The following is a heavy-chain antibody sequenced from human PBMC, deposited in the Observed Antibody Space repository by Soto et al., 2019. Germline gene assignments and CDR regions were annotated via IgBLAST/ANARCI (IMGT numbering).Heavy chain of an antibody. Sequence: QVQLQESGPGLVKPSETLSLTCTVSGGSVRSGSYYWSWIRQPPGKGLEWIRYIYYSGSTNYNPSLKSRVTISVDTSKNQFSLKLSSVTAADTAVYYGARAQTWIQLWFFDYWGQGTLVTVSS. V-gene: IGHV4-61*01. J-gene: IGHJ4*02. CDR1: GGSVRSGSYY. CDR3: ARAQTWIQLWFFDY. D-gene: IGHD5-18*01. CDR2: IYYSGST.